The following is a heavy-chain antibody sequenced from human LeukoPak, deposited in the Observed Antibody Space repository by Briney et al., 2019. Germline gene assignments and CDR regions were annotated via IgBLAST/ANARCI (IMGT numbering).Heavy chain of an antibody. CDR2: INWNGGST. J-gene: IGHJ5*02. Sequence: LPGGSLRLSCAASGFTFDDYGMSWVRQAPGKGLEWVSGINWNGGSTGYADSVKGRFTISRDNAKNSLYLQMNSLRAEDTAVYYCAKPRTDYGSGRTSWFDPWGQGTLVTVSS. V-gene: IGHV3-20*04. CDR3: AKPRTDYGSGRTSWFDP. D-gene: IGHD3-10*01. CDR1: GFTFDDYG.